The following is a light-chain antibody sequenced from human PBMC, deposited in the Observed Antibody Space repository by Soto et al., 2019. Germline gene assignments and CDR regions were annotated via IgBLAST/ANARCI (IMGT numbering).Light chain of an antibody. Sequence: EIVLTQSPVTLSLSPGEGATLSCRASQNINRNLAWYQQKPGQSPRLLIYDASNRATGTPARFSGSGSGTDFTLAISSLEPEDFAVYYCQQRDNWPLTVGQGTRLEIK. CDR2: DAS. V-gene: IGKV3-11*01. CDR1: QNINRN. CDR3: QQRDNWPLT. J-gene: IGKJ5*01.